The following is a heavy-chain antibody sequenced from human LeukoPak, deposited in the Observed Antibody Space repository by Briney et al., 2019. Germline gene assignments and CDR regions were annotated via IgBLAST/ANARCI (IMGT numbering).Heavy chain of an antibody. CDR3: ARGGRGLLEWFPGCFDP. J-gene: IGHJ5*02. V-gene: IGHV3-74*01. D-gene: IGHD3-3*01. Sequence: PGGSLRLSCAASGFTFSSYWMHWVRQAPGKGLVWVSRINSDGSSTSYADSVKGRFTISRDNAKNPLYLQMNSLRAEDTAVYYCARGGRGLLEWFPGCFDPWGQGTLVTVSS. CDR2: INSDGSST. CDR1: GFTFSSYW.